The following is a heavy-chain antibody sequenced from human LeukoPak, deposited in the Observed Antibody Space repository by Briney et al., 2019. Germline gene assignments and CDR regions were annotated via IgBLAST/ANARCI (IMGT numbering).Heavy chain of an antibody. CDR3: ATAETDLAAAGTDY. Sequence: GGSLRLSCAASGFTFSSYSMNWVRQAPGKGLEWVSSISSSSYIYYADSVKGRFTISRDNAKNSLYLQMNSLRAEDTAVYYCATAETDLAAAGTDYWGQGTLVTVSS. CDR2: ISSSSYI. CDR1: GFTFSSYS. D-gene: IGHD6-13*01. J-gene: IGHJ4*02. V-gene: IGHV3-21*01.